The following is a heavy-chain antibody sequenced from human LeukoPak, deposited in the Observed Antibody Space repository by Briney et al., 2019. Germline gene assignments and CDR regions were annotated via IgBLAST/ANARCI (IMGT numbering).Heavy chain of an antibody. CDR2: ISSSSSTI. Sequence: GGSLRLSCAASGFTFSSYSMNWVRQAPGKGLEWVSYISSSSSTIYYADSVKGRFTISRDNAKNSLYLQMNSLRAEDTAVYYCARSYSSGSNWFDPWGQGTLVTVSS. CDR1: GFTFSSYS. CDR3: ARSYSSGSNWFDP. J-gene: IGHJ5*02. D-gene: IGHD6-19*01. V-gene: IGHV3-48*01.